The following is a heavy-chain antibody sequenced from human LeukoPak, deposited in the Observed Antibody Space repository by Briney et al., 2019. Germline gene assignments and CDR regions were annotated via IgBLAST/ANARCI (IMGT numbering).Heavy chain of an antibody. D-gene: IGHD3-22*01. J-gene: IGHJ4*02. CDR2: FDPEDGET. CDR1: GYTLTELS. CDR3: ATAHKYYYDSSGYYD. Sequence: GASVKVSCKVSGYTLTELSMHWVRQAPGKGLEWMGGFDPEDGETIYAQKFQGRVTMTEDTSTDTAYMELSSLRSEDTAVYYCATAHKYYYDSSGYYDWGQGTPVTVSS. V-gene: IGHV1-24*01.